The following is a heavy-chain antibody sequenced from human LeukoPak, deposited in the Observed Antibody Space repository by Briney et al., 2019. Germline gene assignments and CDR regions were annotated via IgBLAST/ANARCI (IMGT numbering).Heavy chain of an antibody. CDR1: GGSIGTYY. J-gene: IGHJ5*02. CDR3: ASDISSSLGNWFDP. Sequence: ASETLSLTCTVSGGSIGTYYWSWIRQPPGKGLEWIGYIYYSGSTNYNPSLKSRVTISVDTSKNQFSLKLSSVTAADTAVYYCASDISSSLGNWFDPWGQGTLVTVSS. V-gene: IGHV4-59*01. CDR2: IYYSGST. D-gene: IGHD6-13*01.